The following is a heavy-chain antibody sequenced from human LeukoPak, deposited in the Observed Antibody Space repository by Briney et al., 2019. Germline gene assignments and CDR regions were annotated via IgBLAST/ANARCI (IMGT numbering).Heavy chain of an antibody. J-gene: IGHJ4*02. Sequence: PGGSLRLSCAASGFTFSSYAMSWVRQAPGKGLEWVSAISGSGGSTYYAGSVKGRFTISRDNSKNTLYLQMNSLRAEDTAVYYCAKDPSRISLVNFDYWGQGTLVTVSS. CDR3: AKDPSRISLVNFDY. CDR2: ISGSGGST. V-gene: IGHV3-23*01. CDR1: GFTFSSYA. D-gene: IGHD6-13*01.